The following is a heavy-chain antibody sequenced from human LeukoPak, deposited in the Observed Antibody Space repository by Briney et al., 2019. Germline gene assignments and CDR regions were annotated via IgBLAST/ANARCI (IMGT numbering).Heavy chain of an antibody. CDR3: ARATRVWFGELYPSPPYY. CDR1: GYTFTGYY. D-gene: IGHD3-10*01. J-gene: IGHJ4*02. Sequence: ASVKVSCKASGYTFTGYYMYWVRQAPGQGLEWMGWINPNSGGTNYAQKFQGRVTMTRDTSISTAYMELSRLRSDDTAVYYCARATRVWFGELYPSPPYYWGQGTLVTVSS. CDR2: INPNSGGT. V-gene: IGHV1-2*02.